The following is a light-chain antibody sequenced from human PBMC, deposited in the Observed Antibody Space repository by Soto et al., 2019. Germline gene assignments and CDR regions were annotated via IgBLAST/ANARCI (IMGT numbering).Light chain of an antibody. CDR3: AAWDEALNGHV. CDR2: RSD. Sequence: QSVLTQPPSASGTPGQRVTISCSGRSSNIGSSTVHWFQQLPGTAPKLLIHRSDQRPSGVPDRFSGSKSGTSASLAISGLQSEDEADDYCAAWDEALNGHVFGTGTKLTVL. J-gene: IGLJ1*01. CDR1: SSNIGSST. V-gene: IGLV1-44*01.